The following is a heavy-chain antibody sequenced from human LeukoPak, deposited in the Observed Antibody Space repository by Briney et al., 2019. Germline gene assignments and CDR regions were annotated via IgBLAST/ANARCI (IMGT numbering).Heavy chain of an antibody. D-gene: IGHD5-24*01. CDR1: GSTFTDYY. V-gene: IGHV1-8*03. CDR2: MNPNSGNT. J-gene: IGHJ3*02. Sequence: ASVKVSCKASGSTFTDYYMHWVRQAPGQGLEWMGWMNPNSGNTGYAQKFQGRVTITRNTSISTAYMELSSLRSEDTAVYYCARYNTKYAFDIWGQGTMVTVSS. CDR3: ARYNTKYAFDI.